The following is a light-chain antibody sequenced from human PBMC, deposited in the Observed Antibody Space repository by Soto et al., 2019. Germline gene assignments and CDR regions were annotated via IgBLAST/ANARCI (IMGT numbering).Light chain of an antibody. Sequence: EIVMTQSPATLSVSPGERATLSCRTSQSVSSSLAWYQQKPGQAPSLLIYGASTRATGIPARFSGSGSGTEFTLTISSLQSEDGAVYYCQQYKNWPWTFGQGTKVEIK. J-gene: IGKJ1*01. CDR1: QSVSSS. V-gene: IGKV3-15*01. CDR2: GAS. CDR3: QQYKNWPWT.